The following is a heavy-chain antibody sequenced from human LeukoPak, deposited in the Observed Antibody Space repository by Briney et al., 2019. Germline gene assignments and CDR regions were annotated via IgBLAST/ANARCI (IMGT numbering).Heavy chain of an antibody. J-gene: IGHJ5*02. CDR1: DSSISSGAYY. D-gene: IGHD3-22*01. CDR3: ARGPYYFSPGTFDP. Sequence: PSETLSLTCTVSDSSISSGAYYWSWIRRPPGKGLEWIGYIYYNGNTNYSPSLKSRVTMSVDTSKNLFSLKVSSVTAADTAVYYCARGPYYFSPGTFDPWGQGTLVTVSS. CDR2: IYYNGNT. V-gene: IGHV4-61*08.